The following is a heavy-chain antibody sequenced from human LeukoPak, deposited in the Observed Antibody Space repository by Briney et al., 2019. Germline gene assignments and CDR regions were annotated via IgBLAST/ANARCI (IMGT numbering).Heavy chain of an antibody. V-gene: IGHV1-24*01. J-gene: IGHJ6*03. Sequence: ASVKVSCKVSGYTLTELSMHWVRQAPGKGLEWMGGFDPEDGETIYAQKFQGRVTMTEDTSTDTAYMELSSLRSEDTAVYYCATGPRKEMVRGVTHYYYYMDVWGKGTTVTVSS. D-gene: IGHD3-10*01. CDR1: GYTLTELS. CDR3: ATGPRKEMVRGVTHYYYYMDV. CDR2: FDPEDGET.